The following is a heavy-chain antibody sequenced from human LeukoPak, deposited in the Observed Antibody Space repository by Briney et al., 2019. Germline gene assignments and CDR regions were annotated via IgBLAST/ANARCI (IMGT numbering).Heavy chain of an antibody. CDR3: ARDRLLLWFGELSYYGMDV. CDR2: IWYDGSNK. D-gene: IGHD3-10*01. CDR1: GFTFSSYG. J-gene: IGHJ6*02. V-gene: IGHV3-33*01. Sequence: GRSLRLSCAASGFTFSSYGMHWVRQAPGKGLEWVAVIWYDGSNKYYADSVKGRFTISRDNSKNTLYLQMNSLRAEDTAVYYCARDRLLLWFGELSYYGMDVWGQGTTVTISS.